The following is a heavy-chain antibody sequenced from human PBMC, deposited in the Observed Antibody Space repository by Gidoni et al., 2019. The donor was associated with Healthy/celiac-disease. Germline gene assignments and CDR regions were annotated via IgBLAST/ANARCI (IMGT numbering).Heavy chain of an antibody. Sequence: EVQLVESGGGLVKPGGSLRLSCAASGFTFSSYSMNWVRQAPGKGLEWVSSMSRSSSYIYYADSVKGRFTISRDNAKNSLYLQMNSLRAEDTAVYYCARGRGGIAVAGVSYGMDVWGQGTTVTVSS. CDR2: MSRSSSYI. V-gene: IGHV3-21*01. CDR1: GFTFSSYS. J-gene: IGHJ6*02. CDR3: ARGRGGIAVAGVSYGMDV. D-gene: IGHD6-19*01.